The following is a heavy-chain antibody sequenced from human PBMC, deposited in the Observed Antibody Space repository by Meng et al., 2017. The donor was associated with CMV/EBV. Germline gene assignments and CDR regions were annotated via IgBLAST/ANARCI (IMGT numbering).Heavy chain of an antibody. V-gene: IGHV3-53*01. D-gene: IGHD3-16*01. CDR3: ARDNWGLGWFDP. Sequence: EGRRGEAGGGLIQPGGSLRLSCAASGFTVSSNYMSWVRQAPGKGLEWVSVIYSGGSTYYADSVKGRFTISRDNSKNTLYLQMNSLRAEDTAVYYRARDNWGLGWFDPWGQGTLVTVSS. J-gene: IGHJ5*02. CDR1: GFTVSSNY. CDR2: IYSGGST.